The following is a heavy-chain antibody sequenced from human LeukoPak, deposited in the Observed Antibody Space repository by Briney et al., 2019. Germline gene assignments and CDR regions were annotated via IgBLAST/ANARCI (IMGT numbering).Heavy chain of an antibody. J-gene: IGHJ6*02. D-gene: IGHD5-12*01. CDR2: INPNSGGT. CDR1: GYTFTGYY. CDR3: ARDAGYSGYGDYGMDV. Sequence: ASVKVSCKASGYTFTGYYMHWVRQAPGQGLEWMGWINPNSGGTNYAQKFQGWVTMTRDTSISTAYMELSRLRSDDTAVYYCARDAGYSGYGDYGMDVWGQGTTVTVSS. V-gene: IGHV1-2*04.